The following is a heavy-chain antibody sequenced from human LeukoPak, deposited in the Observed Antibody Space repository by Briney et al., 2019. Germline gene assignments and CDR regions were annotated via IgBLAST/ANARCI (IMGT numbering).Heavy chain of an antibody. CDR2: IRSKAYGGTT. CDR3: TRDEVVPAASHYYYYYGMDV. CDR1: GFTFGDYA. Sequence: PGRSLRLSCTASGFTFGDYAMSWVRQAPGKGLEWVGFIRSKAYGGTTEYAASVKGRFTISRDDSKSIAYLQMNSLKTEDTAVYYCTRDEVVPAASHYYYYYGMDVWGKGTTVTVSS. V-gene: IGHV3-49*04. D-gene: IGHD2-2*01. J-gene: IGHJ6*04.